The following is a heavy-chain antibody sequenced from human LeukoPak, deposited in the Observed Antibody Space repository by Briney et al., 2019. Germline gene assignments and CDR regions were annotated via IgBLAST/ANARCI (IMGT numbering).Heavy chain of an antibody. V-gene: IGHV3-66*02. Sequence: GGSLRLSCAASGFTVSSNYMSWVRQAPGKGLEWVSVIYGGGSTYYADSVKGRFTISRDNSKNTLYLQMNSLRAEDTAVYYCARDFASTVSIPPYYYYYYMDVWGKGTTVTVSS. CDR3: ARDFASTVSIPPYYYYYYMDV. J-gene: IGHJ6*03. CDR1: GFTVSSNY. D-gene: IGHD4-11*01. CDR2: IYGGGST.